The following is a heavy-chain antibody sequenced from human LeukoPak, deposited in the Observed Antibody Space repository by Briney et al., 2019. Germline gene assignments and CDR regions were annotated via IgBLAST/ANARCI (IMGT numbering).Heavy chain of an antibody. CDR1: GFTFSSYA. D-gene: IGHD5-18*01. CDR2: ISGSGHST. J-gene: IGHJ5*02. Sequence: GGSLRLSCTASGFTFSSYAMNWVRQAPGKGLKWVSAISGSGHSTYSADSVKGRFTISRDNSKNTLYLQMNSLRAEDTAVYFCASGKYRYGDNWFDPWGQGTLVTVSS. V-gene: IGHV3-23*01. CDR3: ASGKYRYGDNWFDP.